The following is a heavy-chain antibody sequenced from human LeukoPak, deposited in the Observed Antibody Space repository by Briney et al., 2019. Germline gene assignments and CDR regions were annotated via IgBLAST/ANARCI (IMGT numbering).Heavy chain of an antibody. D-gene: IGHD6-6*01. Sequence: VASVKVSCKTSGYSFISYDISWARQATGQGRQWMGRMTPSSGSAEYAQRFQGRVTLTRDTASGTAYLELRGLSADDTAIYYCAREGPLFVLDYWGQGTRVAVSS. CDR3: AREGPLFVLDY. J-gene: IGHJ4*02. CDR2: MTPSSGSA. V-gene: IGHV1-8*01. CDR1: GYSFISYD.